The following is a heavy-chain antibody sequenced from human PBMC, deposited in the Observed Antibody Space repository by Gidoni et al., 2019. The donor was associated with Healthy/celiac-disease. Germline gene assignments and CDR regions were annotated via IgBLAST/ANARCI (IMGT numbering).Heavy chain of an antibody. CDR1: GSTFSSYA. Sequence: EVQLLESGGGLVQPGGPLRLSCAASGSTFSSYAMSWVRPAPVKGLEWVSAISGSGGSTYYADSVKGRFTISRDNSKNTLYLQMNSLRAEDTAVYYCAKEQSPDDFWSGPLDYWGQGTLVTVSS. J-gene: IGHJ4*02. CDR2: ISGSGGST. CDR3: AKEQSPDDFWSGPLDY. V-gene: IGHV3-23*01. D-gene: IGHD3-3*01.